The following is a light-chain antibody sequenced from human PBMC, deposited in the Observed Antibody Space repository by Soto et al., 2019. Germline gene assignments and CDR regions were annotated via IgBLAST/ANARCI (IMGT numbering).Light chain of an antibody. CDR1: QSVSSN. J-gene: IGKJ1*01. CDR3: QQYNNWPSGT. CDR2: GAS. Sequence: EIVMTQSPATLSVSPGERATLSCRASQSVSSNFAWYQQKPGQAPRLLIYGASTRATGIPARFSGSGSGTEFTLTISSLQSEDFAVYYCQQYNNWPSGTFGQGTKVEIK. V-gene: IGKV3-15*01.